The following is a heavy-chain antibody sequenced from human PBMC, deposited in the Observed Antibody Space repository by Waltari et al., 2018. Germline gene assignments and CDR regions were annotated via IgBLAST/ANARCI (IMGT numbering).Heavy chain of an antibody. V-gene: IGHV1-2*02. D-gene: IGHD5-12*01. CDR1: GGTFSSYA. J-gene: IGHJ4*02. Sequence: QVQLVQSGAEVKKPGSSVKVSCQASGGTFSSYAISRVRQAPGQGLEWMGGINPNSGGTNYAQKFQGRVTMTRDTSISTAYMELSRLRSDDTAVYYCARDAGRWLRLPSDYWGQGTLVTVSS. CDR2: INPNSGGT. CDR3: ARDAGRWLRLPSDY.